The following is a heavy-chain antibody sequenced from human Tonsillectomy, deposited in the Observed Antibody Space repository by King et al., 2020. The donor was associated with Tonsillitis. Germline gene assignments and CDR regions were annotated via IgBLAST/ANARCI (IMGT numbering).Heavy chain of an antibody. D-gene: IGHD3-3*01. J-gene: IGHJ4*02. V-gene: IGHV4-39*01. CDR2: IYYSGST. CDR3: ARHLNYDFWSGLTDY. CDR1: GGSISSSSYY. Sequence: QLQESGPGLVKPSETLSLTCTVSGGSISSSSYYWGWIRQPPGKGLEWIGSIYYSGSTYYNPSPKSRVTISVDTSKNQFSLKLSSVTAADTAVYYCARHLNYDFWSGLTDYWGQGTLVTVSS.